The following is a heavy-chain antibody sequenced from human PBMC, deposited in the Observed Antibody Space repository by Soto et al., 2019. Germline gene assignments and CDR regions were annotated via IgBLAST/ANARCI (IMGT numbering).Heavy chain of an antibody. CDR1: GFTFSSYG. CDR3: ARVRSSSTSYYYYYGMDV. V-gene: IGHV3-33*01. CDR2: VWYDGSNK. D-gene: IGHD2-2*01. Sequence: HPGGSLRLSCAASGFTFSSYGMHWVRQAPGKGLEWVAVVWYDGSNKYYADSVKGRFTISRDNSKNTLYLQMNSLRAEDTAVYYCARVRSSSTSYYYYYGMDVWGQGTTVTVSS. J-gene: IGHJ6*02.